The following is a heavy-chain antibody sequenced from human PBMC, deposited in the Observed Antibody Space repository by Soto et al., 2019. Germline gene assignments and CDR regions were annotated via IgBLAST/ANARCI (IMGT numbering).Heavy chain of an antibody. CDR3: AKHRRPWDFNYMDV. J-gene: IGHJ6*03. V-gene: IGHV3-9*01. CDR1: GFTFDDYA. D-gene: IGHD1-26*01. Sequence: GGSLRLSCAASGFTFDDYAMHWVRQAPGKGLEWVSGISWNSGSIGYADSVKGRFTISRDNAKNSLYLQMNSLRAEDTALYYCAKHRRPWDFNYMDVWGKGTTVTVSS. CDR2: ISWNSGSI.